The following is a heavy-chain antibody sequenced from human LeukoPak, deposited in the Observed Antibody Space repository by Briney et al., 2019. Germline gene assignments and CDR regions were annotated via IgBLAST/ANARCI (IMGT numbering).Heavy chain of an antibody. V-gene: IGHV3-20*04. CDR3: ARDTIDIVVVPAAKYYYYYMDV. D-gene: IGHD2-2*01. Sequence: PGGSLRLSCAASGFTFDDYGMSWVRQAPGKGLEGVSGINWNGGSTGYADSVKGRFTISRDNAKNSLYLQMNSLRAEDTALYYCARDTIDIVVVPAAKYYYYYMDVWGKGTTVTVSS. J-gene: IGHJ6*03. CDR2: INWNGGST. CDR1: GFTFDDYG.